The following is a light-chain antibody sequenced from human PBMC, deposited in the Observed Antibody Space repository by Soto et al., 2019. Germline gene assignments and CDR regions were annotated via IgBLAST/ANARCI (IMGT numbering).Light chain of an antibody. CDR3: QTWGATGIRV. Sequence: QSVLTQSPSASASLGASVKLTCTLSSRHSSYAIAWHQQQPEKGPRYLMKLNSDGSHNKGDGIPDRFSGSSSGAERYLTISSLQSEDEADYYCQTWGATGIRVFGGGTKLTVL. CDR1: SRHSSYA. V-gene: IGLV4-69*01. CDR2: LNSDGSH. J-gene: IGLJ3*02.